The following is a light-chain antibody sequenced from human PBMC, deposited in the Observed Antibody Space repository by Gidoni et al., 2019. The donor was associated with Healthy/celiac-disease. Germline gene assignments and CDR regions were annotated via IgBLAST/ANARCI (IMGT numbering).Light chain of an antibody. CDR3: QSYDSSLSGHVV. J-gene: IGLJ2*01. V-gene: IGLV1-40*01. Sequence: QSVLTQPPSVSGAPGQRVTISCTGSSSNIGAGYDVHWYQQLPGTDPKLLIHGNSNRPSGVPDRFSGSKSGTSASLAITGLQAEDEADYYCQSYDSSLSGHVVFGGGTKLTVL. CDR2: GNS. CDR1: SSNIGAGYD.